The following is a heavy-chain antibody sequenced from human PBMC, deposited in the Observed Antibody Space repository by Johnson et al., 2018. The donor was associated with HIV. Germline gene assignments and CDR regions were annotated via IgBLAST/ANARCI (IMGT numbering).Heavy chain of an antibody. CDR3: ARGRDYYESTGFRSASFDI. CDR2: IRNDGSDT. D-gene: IGHD3-22*01. Sequence: VLLVESGGGLVQPGGSLRLSCAASGFDFRSSWMHWVRQAPGKGLVWVARIRNDGSDTTYVDSVKGRFFISSDNSNNVLYLQMNSLTTDDTAMYYCARGRDYYESTGFRSASFDIWGQGTMVTVSS. CDR1: GFDFRSSW. V-gene: IGHV3-74*02. J-gene: IGHJ3*02.